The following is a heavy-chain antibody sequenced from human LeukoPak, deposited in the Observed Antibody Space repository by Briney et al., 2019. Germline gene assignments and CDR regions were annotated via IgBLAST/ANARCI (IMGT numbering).Heavy chain of an antibody. CDR3: ARDHSVRGNAFDI. CDR2: ISSSDTTI. J-gene: IGHJ3*02. CDR1: GFTFSDYC. D-gene: IGHD3-10*01. V-gene: IGHV3-11*01. Sequence: GGSLRLSCAASGFTFSDYCMNWIRQAPGKGLEWVSYISSSDTTIYYADSVKGRFTISRDNAKNSLYLQMNSLRAEDTTVYYCARDHSVRGNAFDIWGQGTMVTVSS.